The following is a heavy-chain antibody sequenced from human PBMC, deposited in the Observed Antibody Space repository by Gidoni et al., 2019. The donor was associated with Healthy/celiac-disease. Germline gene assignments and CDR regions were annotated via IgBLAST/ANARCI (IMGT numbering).Heavy chain of an antibody. V-gene: IGHV4-61*02. CDR1: GRSISSGSYS. Sequence: QVQLQESGPGLVKPSQTLSLTCPVSGRSISSGSYSWSWIRQPAGKGLEWIGRIYTSGSTNYNPSLKSRVTISVDTSKNQFSLKLSSVTAADTAVYYCARGITMVRGVISGPTSWFDPWGQGTLVTVSS. CDR2: IYTSGST. J-gene: IGHJ5*02. CDR3: ARGITMVRGVISGPTSWFDP. D-gene: IGHD3-10*01.